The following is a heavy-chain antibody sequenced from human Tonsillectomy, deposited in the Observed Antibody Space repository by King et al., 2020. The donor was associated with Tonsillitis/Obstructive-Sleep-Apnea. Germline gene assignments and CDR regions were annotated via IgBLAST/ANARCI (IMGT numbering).Heavy chain of an antibody. J-gene: IGHJ2*01. CDR3: ARDSRSVVDIWYFDL. D-gene: IGHD3-22*01. CDR2: VYPGDSDA. CDR1: GYSFTDYW. Sequence: VQLVESAAEVKKPGESVKISCKAFGYSFTDYWLGWVRQMPGKGLEWMGIVYPGDSDARYSPSFQGQVTISVDKSINTAYLQWSRLEASDTAMYYCARDSRSVVDIWYFDLWGRGTLVTVSS. V-gene: IGHV5-51*03.